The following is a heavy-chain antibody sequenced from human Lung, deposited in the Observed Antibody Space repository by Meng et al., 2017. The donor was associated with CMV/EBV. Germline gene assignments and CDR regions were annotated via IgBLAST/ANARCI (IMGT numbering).Heavy chain of an antibody. Sequence: LXCAASGFSFSSFAMHWVRQAPGKGLEWVAVIWFDGSFKFYGDSVQGRFTISRDNSKNILYLEMNNLRAEDTAVYYCAKVPCSSTSCYPYYFDYWXQGXLVTVSS. CDR2: IWFDGSFK. CDR1: GFSFSSFA. V-gene: IGHV3-33*06. CDR3: AKVPCSSTSCYPYYFDY. D-gene: IGHD2-2*01. J-gene: IGHJ4*02.